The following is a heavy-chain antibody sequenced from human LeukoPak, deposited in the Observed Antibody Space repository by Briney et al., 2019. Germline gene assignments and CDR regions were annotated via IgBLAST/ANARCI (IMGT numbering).Heavy chain of an antibody. CDR1: GFSFSSYG. Sequence: PGGSLRLSCEASGFSFSSYGMHWVRQAPGKGLEWVAFMEYDGNKKYYADSVKGRFMISRDNSKNRLYLEMNSLRIEDTAVYHCAKEGSGTWYSGDGLHIWGHGTMVTVSS. J-gene: IGHJ3*02. V-gene: IGHV3-30*02. CDR3: AKEGSGTWYSGDGLHI. D-gene: IGHD6-13*01. CDR2: MEYDGNKK.